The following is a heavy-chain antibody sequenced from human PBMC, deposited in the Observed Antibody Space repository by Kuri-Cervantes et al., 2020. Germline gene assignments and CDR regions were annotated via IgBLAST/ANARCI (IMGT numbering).Heavy chain of an antibody. J-gene: IGHJ4*02. D-gene: IGHD5-18*01. CDR1: GFTFDDYA. CDR3: ARDGYSYGQPTTPFDY. CDR2: ISWNSGSI. V-gene: IGHV3-9*01. Sequence: GGSLRLSCAASGFTFDDYAMHWVRQAPGKGLEWVSGISWNSGSIGYADSVKGRFTISRDNSKNTLYLQMNSLRAEDTAVYYCARDGYSYGQPTTPFDYWGQGTLVTVS.